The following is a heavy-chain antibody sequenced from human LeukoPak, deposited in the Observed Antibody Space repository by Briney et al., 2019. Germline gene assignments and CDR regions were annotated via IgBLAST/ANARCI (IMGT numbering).Heavy chain of an antibody. J-gene: IGHJ5*02. CDR1: GFIFSDYY. V-gene: IGHV3-11*03. D-gene: IGHD4-11*01. CDR3: ARRGTDYCTPSSCHPNWFAP. CDR2: IDGSSSRT. Sequence: GGSLRLSCAASGFIFSDYYMSWMRQAPGKGLEWLSYIDGSSSRTNYADSVKGRFTISRDNVKNSLYLQMNSLRAEDTAVYFCARRGTDYCTPSSCHPNWFAPWGQGTQVTVSS.